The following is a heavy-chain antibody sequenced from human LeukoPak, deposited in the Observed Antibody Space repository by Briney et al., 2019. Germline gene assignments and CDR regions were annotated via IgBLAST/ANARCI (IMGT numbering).Heavy chain of an antibody. CDR1: GFTFDDYA. D-gene: IGHD3-10*01. Sequence: GGSLRLSCAASGFTFDDYAMHWVRQAPGKGLEWVSGISWNSGSIGYADSVKGRFTISRDNAKNSLYLQMNSLRAEDTALYYCAKEPGSYGREIDYWGQGTLVTVSS. CDR3: AKEPGSYGREIDY. V-gene: IGHV3-9*01. CDR2: ISWNSGSI. J-gene: IGHJ4*02.